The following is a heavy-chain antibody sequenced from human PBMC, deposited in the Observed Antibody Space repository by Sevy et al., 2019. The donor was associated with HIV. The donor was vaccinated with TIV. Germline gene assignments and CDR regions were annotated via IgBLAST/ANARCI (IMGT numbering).Heavy chain of an antibody. D-gene: IGHD1-26*01. CDR1: GFTVSSNY. CDR3: ARVEYSGSYHADY. CDR2: IYSGGST. V-gene: IGHV3-53*01. J-gene: IGHJ4*02. Sequence: GGSLRLSCAASGFTVSSNYMSWVRQAPGKGLEWVSVIYSGGSTYYADSVKGRFTSSRDNSKNTLYLQMNSLRAEDTAVYYCARVEYSGSYHADYWGQGTLVTVSS.